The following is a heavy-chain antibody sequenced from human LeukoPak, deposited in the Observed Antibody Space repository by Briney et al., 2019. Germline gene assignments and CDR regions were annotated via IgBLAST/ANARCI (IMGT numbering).Heavy chain of an antibody. D-gene: IGHD3-10*01. Sequence: ASVKVSCKASGGTFSSYAISWVRQAPGQGLEWMGRIIPIFGIANYAQKFQGRVTITADKPTSTAYMELSSLRSEDTAVYYCARAAPYYGSGSKWFDPWGQGTLVTVSS. CDR3: ARAAPYYGSGSKWFDP. V-gene: IGHV1-69*04. CDR2: IIPIFGIA. CDR1: GGTFSSYA. J-gene: IGHJ5*02.